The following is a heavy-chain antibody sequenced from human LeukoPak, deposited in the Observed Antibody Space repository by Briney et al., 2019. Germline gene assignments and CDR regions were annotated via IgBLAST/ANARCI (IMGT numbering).Heavy chain of an antibody. V-gene: IGHV1-2*02. CDR2: INPHSGGT. J-gene: IGHJ3*02. D-gene: IGHD6-6*01. CDR3: ASRTRPDVGAFDI. Sequence: ASVKVSCKASGYTLTGYYMHWVRQAPGQGLECMGWINPHSGGTNYAQKFQGRVTMTRDTSISTAYMELSSLRSEDTAVYYCASRTRPDVGAFDIWGQGTMVTVSS. CDR1: GYTLTGYY.